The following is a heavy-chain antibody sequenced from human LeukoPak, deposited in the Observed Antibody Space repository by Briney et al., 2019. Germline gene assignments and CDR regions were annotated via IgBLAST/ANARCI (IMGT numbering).Heavy chain of an antibody. CDR2: INHSGST. CDR3: ARPPRDDYSNYFDY. D-gene: IGHD4-11*01. CDR1: GGSFSGYY. V-gene: IGHV4-34*01. J-gene: IGHJ4*02. Sequence: KPSETLSLTCAVYGGSFSGYYWSWIRQPPGKGLEWIGEINHSGSTNYNPSLKSRVTISVDTSKNQFSLKLSSVTAADTAVYYCARPPRDDYSNYFDYWGQGTLVTVSS.